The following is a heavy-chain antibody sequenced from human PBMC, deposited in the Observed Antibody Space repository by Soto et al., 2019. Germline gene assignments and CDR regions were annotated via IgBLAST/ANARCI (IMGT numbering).Heavy chain of an antibody. J-gene: IGHJ5*02. Sequence: GASVKVSCKASGYTFTSYYINWVRQATGQGLEWMGWMNPNSGNTGYAQKFQGRVTMTRNTSISTAYMELSSLRSEDTAVYYCARPRIAAAGTNWFDPWGQGTLVTVSS. CDR1: GYTFTSYY. V-gene: IGHV1-8*01. CDR3: ARPRIAAAGTNWFDP. CDR2: MNPNSGNT. D-gene: IGHD6-13*01.